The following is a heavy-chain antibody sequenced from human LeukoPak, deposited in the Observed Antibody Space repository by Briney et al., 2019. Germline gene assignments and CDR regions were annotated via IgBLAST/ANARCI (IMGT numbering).Heavy chain of an antibody. CDR2: ISGSSSTT. D-gene: IGHD6-19*01. J-gene: IGHJ4*02. V-gene: IGHV3-48*04. CDR1: GFTFSSYW. Sequence: SGGSLRLSCAASGFTFSSYWMSWVRQAPGKGLEWVSYISGSSSTTYYADSVKGRFTISRDNANNSLYLHMNSLRAEDTAVYYCATWVYSSAWSSNPFYYWGQGSLVTVSS. CDR3: ATWVYSSAWSSNPFYY.